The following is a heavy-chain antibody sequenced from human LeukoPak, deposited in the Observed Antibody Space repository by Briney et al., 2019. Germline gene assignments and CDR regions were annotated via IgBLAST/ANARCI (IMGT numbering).Heavy chain of an antibody. CDR2: IYYSGST. CDR1: GGSITSSDYW. V-gene: IGHV4-39*07. Sequence: SETLSLTCTVSGGSITSSDYWWAWIRLPPGRGLEWIGSIYYSGSTYYNPPLKSRATISVDTSKNQFSLKLSSVTAADTAVYYCARDTGPSGTAFDYWGQGTLVTVSS. D-gene: IGHD2-2*01. CDR3: ARDTGPSGTAFDY. J-gene: IGHJ4*02.